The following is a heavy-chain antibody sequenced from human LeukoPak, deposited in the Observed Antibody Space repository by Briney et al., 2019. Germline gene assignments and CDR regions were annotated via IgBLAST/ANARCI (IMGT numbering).Heavy chain of an antibody. CDR2: INTNGSST. D-gene: IGHD3-10*02. CDR1: GFTFSSYC. Sequence: VGSLRLSCAASGFTFSSYCMHWVRQTPGKGLLWVSRINTNGSSTIYADSVKGRFTISRDNAKNTLYLQMNSLRGEDTAGYYCLRGPYVPDHWGQGTLVTGSS. J-gene: IGHJ5*02. V-gene: IGHV3-74*01. CDR3: LRGPYVPDH.